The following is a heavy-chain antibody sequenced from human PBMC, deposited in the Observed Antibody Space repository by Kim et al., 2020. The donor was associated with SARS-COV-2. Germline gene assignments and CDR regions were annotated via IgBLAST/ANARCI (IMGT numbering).Heavy chain of an antibody. J-gene: IGHJ4*01. CDR1: GYSISSGYY. CDR2: INHSGST. D-gene: IGHD1-26*01. V-gene: IGHV4-38-2*02. CDR3: ACDVVVEAGATTLDYYF. Sequence: SETLSLTCTVSGYSISSGYYWGWLRQPPGKGLGWIGSINHSGSTYYNSSLQSRVTITVDTAKNQFSLKLGSVTAADTAVYYCACDVVVEAGATTLDYYF.